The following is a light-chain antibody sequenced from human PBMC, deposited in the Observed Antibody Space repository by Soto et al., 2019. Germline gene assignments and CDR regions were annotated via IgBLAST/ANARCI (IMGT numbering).Light chain of an antibody. V-gene: IGKV3-20*01. CDR1: QSVSSSY. Sequence: EIVLTQSPSTLSLSPGGRATLSCRASQSVSSSYLAWYQQKPGQAPRLLIYGASSRATGIPDIFSGSGSGTDFTLTISGLEPEDFAVYYCQQHGSSPITFGQGTRLEIK. CDR3: QQHGSSPIT. CDR2: GAS. J-gene: IGKJ5*01.